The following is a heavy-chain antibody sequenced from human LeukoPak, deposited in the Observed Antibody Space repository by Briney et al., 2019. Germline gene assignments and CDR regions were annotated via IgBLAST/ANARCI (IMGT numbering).Heavy chain of an antibody. V-gene: IGHV4-59*08. Sequence: PSETLSLTSTVSGGSISSNYCSWIRQPPGKGQEWIGFIAHSGSPTYNPSLKSRVTISVDTSKRYFSLSLSSVTGADTAVYYCTRQNAVSAGYAYDIWGQGTMVTVSS. CDR3: TRQNAVSAGYAYDI. J-gene: IGHJ3*02. CDR2: IAHSGSP. CDR1: GGSISSNY. D-gene: IGHD1-1*01.